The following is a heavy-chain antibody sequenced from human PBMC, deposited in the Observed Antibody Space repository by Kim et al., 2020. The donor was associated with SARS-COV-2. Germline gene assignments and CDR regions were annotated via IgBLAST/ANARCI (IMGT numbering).Heavy chain of an antibody. CDR3: ASLACTGSCPFDY. CDR1: GYSISSSNW. V-gene: IGHV4-28*01. D-gene: IGHD2-8*02. J-gene: IGHJ4*02. Sequence: SETLSLTCAVSGYSISSSNWWGWIRQPPGKGLEWIGYIYYSGSTYYNPSLKSRVTMSLDTSKNQFSLKLSSVTAVDTAVYYCASLACTGSCPFDYWGQGTLVTVSS. CDR2: IYYSGST.